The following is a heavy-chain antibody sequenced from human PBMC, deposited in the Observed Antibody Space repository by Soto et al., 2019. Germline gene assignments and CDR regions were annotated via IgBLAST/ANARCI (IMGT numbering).Heavy chain of an antibody. V-gene: IGHV6-1*01. CDR2: TKYRSKWYT. Sequence: SQTRSLTCAISGDSVSSNIAAWNWVRQSPSRGLEWLGRTKYRSKWYTDYATSVKSRISINPDTSKNQVSLQLNSVTPEDTAVYYCAREGRSTWTYYFDFWGQGILVTGSS. CDR1: GDSVSSNIAA. J-gene: IGHJ4*02. CDR3: AREGRSTWTYYFDF. D-gene: IGHD1-1*01.